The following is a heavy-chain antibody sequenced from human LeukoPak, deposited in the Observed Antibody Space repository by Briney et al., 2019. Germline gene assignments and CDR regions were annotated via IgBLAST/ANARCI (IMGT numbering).Heavy chain of an antibody. V-gene: IGHV1-69*13. Sequence: APVKVSCKASGGTFSSYAISWVRQAPGQGLEWMGGIIPIFGTANYAQKFQGRVTITADESTSTAYMELSSLRSEDTAVYYCARPRGYSYGYGGPFDYWGQGTLVTVSS. CDR3: ARPRGYSYGYGGPFDY. J-gene: IGHJ4*02. CDR1: GGTFSSYA. CDR2: IIPIFGTA. D-gene: IGHD5-18*01.